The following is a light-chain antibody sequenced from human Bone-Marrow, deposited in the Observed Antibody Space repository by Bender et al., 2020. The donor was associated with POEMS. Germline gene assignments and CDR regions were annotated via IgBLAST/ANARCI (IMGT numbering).Light chain of an antibody. CDR2: RSN. Sequence: QSVLTQPPSVSGAPGQRVTISCTGSSSNIGSHYVYWYQQLPGAAPTLLIYRSNQRPSGVPDRFSGSKSGTSASLAITGLQSDDEAIYFCVAWDASLNGWVFGGGTKLTVL. CDR3: VAWDASLNGWV. CDR1: SSNIGSHY. V-gene: IGLV1-47*01. J-gene: IGLJ3*02.